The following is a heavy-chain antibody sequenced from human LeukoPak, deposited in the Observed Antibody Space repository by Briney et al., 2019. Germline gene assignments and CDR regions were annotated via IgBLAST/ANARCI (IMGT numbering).Heavy chain of an antibody. V-gene: IGHV4-39*01. D-gene: IGHD6-19*01. CDR3: ARLTVAGTRIDY. CDR1: GGSISSSSYY. CDR2: IYYSGST. Sequence: SETLSLTCTVSGGSISSSSYYWGWIRQPPGKRLEWIGSIYYSGSTYYNPSLKSRVTISVDTSKNQFSLKLSSVTAADTAVYYCARLTVAGTRIDYWGQGTLVTVSS. J-gene: IGHJ4*02.